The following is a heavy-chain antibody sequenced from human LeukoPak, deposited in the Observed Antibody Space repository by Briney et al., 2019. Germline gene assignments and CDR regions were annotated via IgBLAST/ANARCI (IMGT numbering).Heavy chain of an antibody. J-gene: IGHJ6*03. V-gene: IGHV3-30*02. CDR3: AKDSAYYYIDV. D-gene: IGHD3-10*01. CDR2: IRYNGNNQ. CDR1: GFTFNNYG. Sequence: GGSLRLSCAASGFTFNNYGMHWVRQAPGKGREWVAFIRYNGNNQYYADSVKGRFTISRDNSKNTLYLQVNSLKGDDTAVYYCAKDSAYYYIDVWGQGTTVIVSS.